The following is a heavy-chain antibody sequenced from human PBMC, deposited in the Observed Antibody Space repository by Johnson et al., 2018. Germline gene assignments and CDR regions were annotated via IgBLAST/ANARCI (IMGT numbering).Heavy chain of an antibody. Sequence: QVQLVQSGGGVVQXGRSPRLSCAASGFTFSSYAMHWVRQAPGKGLEWVTLISFDGSKKYNADSVKGRFTISRDNSKNTLFLQMNSLRAEDTAVYYCARSLPAGLDSFDIWGQGTMVTVSS. CDR2: ISFDGSKK. V-gene: IGHV3-30*03. CDR3: ARSLPAGLDSFDI. J-gene: IGHJ3*02. CDR1: GFTFSSYA. D-gene: IGHD2-2*01.